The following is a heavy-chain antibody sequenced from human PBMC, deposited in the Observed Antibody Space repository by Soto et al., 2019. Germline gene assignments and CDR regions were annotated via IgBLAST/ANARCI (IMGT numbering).Heavy chain of an antibody. CDR3: AGGGPYYYYYGMDV. Sequence: ASVKVSCKASGYTFTSYYMHWVRQAPGQGLEWMGIINLVGVSKSYEQKFRGGFTFTGATSTSTVYLELSTLSSEDTALYYWAGGGPYYYYYGMDVWGQGTTVTVSS. D-gene: IGHD3-16*01. J-gene: IGHJ6*02. CDR2: INLVGVSK. CDR1: GYTFTSYY. V-gene: IGHV1-46*01.